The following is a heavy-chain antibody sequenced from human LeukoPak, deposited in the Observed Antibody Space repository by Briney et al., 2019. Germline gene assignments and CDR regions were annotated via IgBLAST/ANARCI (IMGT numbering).Heavy chain of an antibody. CDR1: GGSISTYY. CDR3: ARLERWLQRAAFDI. Sequence: SETLSLTCTVSGGSISTYYWSWIRQPPGKGLEWIGEINHSGSTNYNPSLKSRVTISVDTSKNQFSLKLSSVTAADTAVYYCARLERWLQRAAFDIWGQGTMVTVSS. J-gene: IGHJ3*02. D-gene: IGHD5-24*01. V-gene: IGHV4-34*01. CDR2: INHSGST.